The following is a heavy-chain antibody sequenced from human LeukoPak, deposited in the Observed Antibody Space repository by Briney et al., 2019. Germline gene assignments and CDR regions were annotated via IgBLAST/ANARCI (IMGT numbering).Heavy chain of an antibody. V-gene: IGHV4-59*08. CDR2: IYYSGSA. CDR3: ARHSRSYYDFDY. CDR1: GDSISSYY. D-gene: IGHD1-26*01. Sequence: PSETLSLTCTVSGDSISSYYWSWIRQPPGKGLDWIGYIYYSGSANYNPSLKSRVTISVDTSKNHFSLKLSSVTAADTAVYYCARHSRSYYDFDYWGQGTLVTVSS. J-gene: IGHJ4*02.